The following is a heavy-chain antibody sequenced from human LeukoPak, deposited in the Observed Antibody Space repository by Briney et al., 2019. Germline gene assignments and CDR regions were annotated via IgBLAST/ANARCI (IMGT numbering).Heavy chain of an antibody. V-gene: IGHV3-23*01. CDR1: GFTFSGYA. Sequence: PGGSLRLSCAASGFTFSGYAMTWVRQAPGKGLEWVAAIIGSGGSAFYADSVKGRFTLSSDSSRNTVYFQLNNLRVEDTAIYYCAKASWVSSTDAVRWGQGTLVTVSS. D-gene: IGHD3-16*01. CDR3: AKASWVSSTDAVR. J-gene: IGHJ4*02. CDR2: IIGSGGSA.